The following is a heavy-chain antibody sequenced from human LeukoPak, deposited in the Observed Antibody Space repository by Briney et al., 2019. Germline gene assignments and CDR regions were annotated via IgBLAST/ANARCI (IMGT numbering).Heavy chain of an antibody. J-gene: IGHJ4*02. D-gene: IGHD5-12*01. CDR3: VRDGGVSGYDLLDY. V-gene: IGHV3-7*01. CDR1: GFTFSNYW. CDR2: INQDGSEE. Sequence: GGSLRLSCAASGFTFSNYWMTWVRQAPGKGLEWVAHINQDGSEEHYMDSVKARFTISRDNAKSSLSLQMNSLRAEDTAVYYCVRDGGVSGYDLLDYWGQGTLVTVSS.